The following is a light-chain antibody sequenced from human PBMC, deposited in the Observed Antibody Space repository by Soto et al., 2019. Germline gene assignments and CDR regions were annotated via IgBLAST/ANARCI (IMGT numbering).Light chain of an antibody. CDR3: QQYGSSPL. CDR1: QSVSSRY. Sequence: EIVLTQSPGTLSLSPGERATLSCRASQSVSSRYLGWYQQKPGQAPRLLIYGASSRATGIPDRFSGSGSGTYFTLTISRLEPEDFAVYYCQQYGSSPLFGPGTKVDIK. CDR2: GAS. J-gene: IGKJ3*01. V-gene: IGKV3-20*01.